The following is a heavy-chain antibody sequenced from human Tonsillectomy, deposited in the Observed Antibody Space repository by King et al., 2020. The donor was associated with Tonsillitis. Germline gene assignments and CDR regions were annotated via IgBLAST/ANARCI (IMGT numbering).Heavy chain of an antibody. CDR2: VHDSGRT. D-gene: IGHD1-14*01. Sequence: VQLQESGPGLVKPSETLSLTCSVSGGSVSSGGYFWSWIRQPPGKGLEWIGFVHDSGRTNYNPSLKSRVSISLDASKNQFSLKLTSVTTADTAVYYCARDQHGSWFDPGGQGTLVTVSS. CDR1: GGSVSSGGYF. CDR3: ARDQHGSWFDP. J-gene: IGHJ5*02. V-gene: IGHV4-61*08.